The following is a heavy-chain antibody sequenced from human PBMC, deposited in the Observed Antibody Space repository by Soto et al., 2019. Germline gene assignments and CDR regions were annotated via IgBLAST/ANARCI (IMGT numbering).Heavy chain of an antibody. CDR1: GYSFTSLD. CDR3: ARGVSAGVDY. CDR2: MQPSTGRT. V-gene: IGHV1-8*01. J-gene: IGHJ4*02. D-gene: IGHD1-26*01. Sequence: SVKVSCKASGYSFTSLDINWVRQTAGQGLEWMGWMQPSTGRTGYAQKFQGRVTMTRDTSINTAYMELTTLTSDDTAFYYCARGVSAGVDYWGQGTLVTVSS.